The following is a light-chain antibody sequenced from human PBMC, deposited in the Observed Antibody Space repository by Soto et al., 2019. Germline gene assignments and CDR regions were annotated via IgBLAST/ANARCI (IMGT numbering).Light chain of an antibody. CDR1: QSVSNNY. V-gene: IGKV3-20*01. CDR2: GAS. J-gene: IGKJ1*01. CDR3: HQYGSSPWT. Sequence: EILLTQSPCTLSLSPGERATLSCGASQSVSNNYLAWYQQKPGQAPRLLIYGASNRATGIPERFSGSGSGTDFTLTISRLEPEDFEVYYCHQYGSSPWTFGQGTKVDIK.